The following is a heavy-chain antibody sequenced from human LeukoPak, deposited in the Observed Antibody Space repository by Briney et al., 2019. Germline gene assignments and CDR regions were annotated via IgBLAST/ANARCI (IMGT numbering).Heavy chain of an antibody. Sequence: GSLRLSCAASGFTFSDYYMSWIRQPPGKGLEWIGEINHSGSTNYNPSLKSRVTISVDTSKNQFSLKLSSVTAADTAVYYCARERQMVRGVIRVNWFDPWGQGTLVTVSS. V-gene: IGHV4-34*01. CDR3: ARERQMVRGVIRVNWFDP. J-gene: IGHJ5*02. CDR2: INHSGST. D-gene: IGHD3-10*01. CDR1: GFTFSDYY.